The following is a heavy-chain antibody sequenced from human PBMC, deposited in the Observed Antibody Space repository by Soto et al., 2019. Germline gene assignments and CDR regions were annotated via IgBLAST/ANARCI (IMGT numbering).Heavy chain of an antibody. D-gene: IGHD3-10*01. J-gene: IGHJ6*02. V-gene: IGHV3-23*01. Sequence: EVQLLESGGGLVQPGGSLRLSCAASGFTLSSYAMSWVRQAPGKGLEWVTAISGSGGSTYYADSVKGRLTISRDNSKNTLYLQMNSLRAEDTAVYYCAKGASGYYYYGMDVWGQGTTVTVSS. CDR3: AKGASGYYYYGMDV. CDR1: GFTLSSYA. CDR2: ISGSGGST.